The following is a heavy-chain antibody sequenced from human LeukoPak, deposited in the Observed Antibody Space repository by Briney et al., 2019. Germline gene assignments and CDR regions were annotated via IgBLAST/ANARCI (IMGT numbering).Heavy chain of an antibody. CDR2: FDPEDGET. J-gene: IGHJ2*01. V-gene: IGHV1-24*01. CDR1: GYTLTELS. Sequence: ASVKVSCKVSGYTLTELSMHWVRQAPGKGLEWMGGFDPEDGETIYAQEFQGRVTMTEDTSTDTAYMELSSLRSEDTAVYYCATASPSAGYNYVGFDLWGRGTLVTVSS. CDR3: ATASPSAGYNYVGFDL. D-gene: IGHD5-24*01.